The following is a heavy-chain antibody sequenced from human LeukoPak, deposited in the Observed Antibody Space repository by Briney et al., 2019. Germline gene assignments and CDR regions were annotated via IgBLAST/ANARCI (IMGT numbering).Heavy chain of an antibody. V-gene: IGHV4-39*01. CDR1: GGSISDNSYY. D-gene: IGHD3-3*01. Sequence: KASETLSLTCTVSGGSISDNSYYWGWIRQPPGKGLEWIGSMSYSGNTYYNPSLTSRVTISVDTSKNQFSLSLSSVTAADTAVYYCARSVSAYYDFWRPWGQGTLVIVSS. CDR2: MSYSGNT. J-gene: IGHJ5*02. CDR3: ARSVSAYYDFWRP.